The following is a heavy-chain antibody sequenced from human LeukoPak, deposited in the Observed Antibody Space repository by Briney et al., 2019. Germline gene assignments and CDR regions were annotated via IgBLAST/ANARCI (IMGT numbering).Heavy chain of an antibody. CDR3: ASIGGYDDY. CDR2: IYTSGST. D-gene: IGHD5-12*01. Sequence: SVTLSLTCTVSGGSISSGSYYWSWIRQPAGKGLEWIGRIYTSGSTNYNPSLKSRVTISVDTSKNQFSLKLSSVTAADTAVYYCASIGGYDDYWGQGTLVTVSS. J-gene: IGHJ4*02. V-gene: IGHV4-61*02. CDR1: GGSISSGSYY.